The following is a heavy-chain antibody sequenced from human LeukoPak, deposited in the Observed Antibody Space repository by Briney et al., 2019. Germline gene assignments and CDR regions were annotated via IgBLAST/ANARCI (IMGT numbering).Heavy chain of an antibody. CDR3: AKDRDIVVVVAATPYDY. Sequence: PGGSLRLSCAAFGFTFSSYAMSWVRQAPGKGLEWVSATSGSGGSTYYADSVKGRFTISRDNSKNTLYLQMNSLRAEDTAVYYCAKDRDIVVVVAATPYDYWGQGTLVTVSS. CDR2: TSGSGGST. CDR1: GFTFSSYA. J-gene: IGHJ4*02. D-gene: IGHD2-15*01. V-gene: IGHV3-23*01.